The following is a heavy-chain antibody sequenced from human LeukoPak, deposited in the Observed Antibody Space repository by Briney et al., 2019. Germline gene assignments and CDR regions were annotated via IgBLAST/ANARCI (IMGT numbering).Heavy chain of an antibody. CDR1: GFTFSSYA. CDR2: IDSGGST. Sequence: GGSLRLSCAASGFTFSSYAMNWVRQAPGKGLEWVSVIDSGGSTYYVDSVKGRFTISRDNSKNTLYLQMNSLRAEDTALYYCAKEGSLAVAGYADYFQDWGQGTLVTVSS. D-gene: IGHD6-19*01. CDR3: AKEGSLAVAGYADYFQD. J-gene: IGHJ1*01. V-gene: IGHV3-23*01.